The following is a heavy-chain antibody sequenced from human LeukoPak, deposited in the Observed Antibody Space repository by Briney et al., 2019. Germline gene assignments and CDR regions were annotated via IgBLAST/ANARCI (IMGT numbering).Heavy chain of an antibody. D-gene: IGHD3-22*01. CDR2: FDPEDGET. CDR1: GYTLTELS. J-gene: IGHJ4*02. V-gene: IGHV1-24*01. Sequence: ASVKVSCKVSGYTLTELSMHWVRQAPGKGLEWMGGFDPEDGETIYAQKFQGRVTMTEDTSTDTAYMELSSLRSEDTAVYYCATISAYYDSSGYPVEYFDYWGQGTLVTVSS. CDR3: ATISAYYDSSGYPVEYFDY.